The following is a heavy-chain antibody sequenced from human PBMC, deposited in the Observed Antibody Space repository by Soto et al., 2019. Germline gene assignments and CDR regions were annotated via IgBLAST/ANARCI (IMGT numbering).Heavy chain of an antibody. D-gene: IGHD1-26*01. V-gene: IGHV2-5*02. CDR1: GFSLSTSGVG. CDR3: AHSTYVGLQIYYFDY. J-gene: IGHJ4*02. Sequence: SGPTLVNPKQTLTLTCTFSGFSLSTSGVGVGWIRQPPGKALEWLALIYWDDDKRYSPSLKSRLTITKDTSKSQVVLTMTNMDPVDSATYYCAHSTYVGLQIYYFDYWGQGTLVTVSS. CDR2: IYWDDDK.